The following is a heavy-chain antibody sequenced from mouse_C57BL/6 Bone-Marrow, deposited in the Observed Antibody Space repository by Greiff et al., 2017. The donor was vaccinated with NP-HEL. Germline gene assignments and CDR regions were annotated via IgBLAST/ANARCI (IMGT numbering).Heavy chain of an antibody. J-gene: IGHJ3*01. CDR2: IDPSDSYT. V-gene: IGHV1-69*01. Sequence: VQLQQPGAELVKPGASVKLSCKASGYTFTSYWMHWVKQRPGQGLEWIGEIDPSDSYTNYNQKFKGKSTLTVDKSSSTAYMQLSSLTSEDSAVYYCAREGSNYGFFAYWGQGTLVTVSA. CDR3: AREGSNYGFFAY. D-gene: IGHD2-5*01. CDR1: GYTFTSYW.